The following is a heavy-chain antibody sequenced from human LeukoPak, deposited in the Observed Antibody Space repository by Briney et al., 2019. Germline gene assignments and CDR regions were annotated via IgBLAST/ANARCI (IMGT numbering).Heavy chain of an antibody. J-gene: IGHJ4*02. CDR3: AKDLRYGDYGALLDY. CDR1: GFTFSSYA. CDR2: ISYDGSNK. V-gene: IGHV3-30-3*01. D-gene: IGHD4-17*01. Sequence: PGGSLRLSCAASGFTFSSYAMHWVRQAPGKGLEWVAVISYDGSNKYYADSVKGRFTISRDNSKNTLYLQMNSLRAEDTAVYYCAKDLRYGDYGALLDYWGQGTLVTVSS.